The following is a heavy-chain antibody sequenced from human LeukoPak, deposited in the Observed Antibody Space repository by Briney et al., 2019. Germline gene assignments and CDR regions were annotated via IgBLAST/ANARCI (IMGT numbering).Heavy chain of an antibody. CDR1: GYTFTGYY. V-gene: IGHV1-2*06. J-gene: IGHJ4*02. D-gene: IGHD3-22*01. CDR3: ARGRYYYDSSGHPTDY. Sequence: ASVKVSCKASGYTFTGYYMHWVRQAPGQGLEWMGRINPNSGGTNYAQKFQGRVTMTRDTSISTAYMELSRLRSDDTAVYYCARGRYYYDSSGHPTDYWGQGTLVTVSS. CDR2: INPNSGGT.